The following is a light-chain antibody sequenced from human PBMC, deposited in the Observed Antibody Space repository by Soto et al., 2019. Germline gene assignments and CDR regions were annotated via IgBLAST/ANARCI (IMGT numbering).Light chain of an antibody. Sequence: IVLTQSPAPLSVSPGERAALSSRASQSVGNYLAWYQRKAGQAPRLLIYHVSTRATGIPARFSGSGSGTEFTLTINGLQSEDFAGYYCQHHNQCPIPFAQGTRLEIK. CDR1: QSVGNY. V-gene: IGKV3D-15*01. CDR3: QHHNQCPIP. CDR2: HVS. J-gene: IGKJ5*01.